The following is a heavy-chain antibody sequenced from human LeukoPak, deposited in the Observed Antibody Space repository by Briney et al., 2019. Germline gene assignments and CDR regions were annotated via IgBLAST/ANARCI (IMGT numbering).Heavy chain of an antibody. J-gene: IGHJ4*02. CDR3: ARDRGAAMVRGVPFDY. Sequence: ASVKVSCKASGYTFTSYGISWVRQAPGQGLEWMGWISAYNGNTNYAQKLQGRVTMTTDTSTSTAYMELRSLRSDDTAVYYCARDRGAAMVRGVPFDYWGQGTLVTVSS. V-gene: IGHV1-18*01. CDR2: ISAYNGNT. D-gene: IGHD3-10*01. CDR1: GYTFTSYG.